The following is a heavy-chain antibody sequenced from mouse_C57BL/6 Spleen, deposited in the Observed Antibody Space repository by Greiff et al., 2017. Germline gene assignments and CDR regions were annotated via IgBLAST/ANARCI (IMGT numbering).Heavy chain of an antibody. J-gene: IGHJ4*01. CDR2: IHPNSGST. Sequence: VQLQQPGAELVKPGASVKLSCKASGYTFTSYWMHWVKQRPGQGLEWIGMIHPNSGSTNYNEKFKSKATLTVDTSSSTAYMQLSSLTTEDSAVDYCAKDMGTTTRYAMDYWGQGTSVTVSS. D-gene: IGHD2-14*01. CDR3: AKDMGTTTRYAMDY. CDR1: GYTFTSYW. V-gene: IGHV1-64*01.